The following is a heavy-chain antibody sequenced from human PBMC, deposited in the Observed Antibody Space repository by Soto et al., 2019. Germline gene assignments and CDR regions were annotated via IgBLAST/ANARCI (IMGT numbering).Heavy chain of an antibody. CDR2: ISSSGSTI. CDR1: GFTFSDYY. Sequence: QVQLVESGGGLVKPGGSLRLSCAASGFTFSDYYMSWIRQAPGKGLEWVSYISSSGSTIYYADSVKGRFTISRDHAKNSLYLAMNSLGAEDTAGDYCGRRGSWVGGRVYWGQGTLVTVSS. CDR3: GRRGSWVGGRVY. V-gene: IGHV3-11*01. J-gene: IGHJ4*02. D-gene: IGHD2-15*01.